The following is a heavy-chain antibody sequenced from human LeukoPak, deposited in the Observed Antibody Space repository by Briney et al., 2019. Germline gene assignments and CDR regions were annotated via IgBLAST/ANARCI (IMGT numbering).Heavy chain of an antibody. J-gene: IGHJ5*02. CDR1: GFTFSTYT. CDR2: ISSSSSTI. V-gene: IGHV3-48*01. CDR3: ARDRAYDYGDYGAGNWFDP. D-gene: IGHD4-17*01. Sequence: LGGSLRLSCAASGFTFSTYTMNWVRQAPGKGLEWVSYISSSSSTIYYADSVKGRFTISRDNAKNSLYLQMNSLRAEDTAVYYCARDRAYDYGDYGAGNWFDPWGQGTLVTVSS.